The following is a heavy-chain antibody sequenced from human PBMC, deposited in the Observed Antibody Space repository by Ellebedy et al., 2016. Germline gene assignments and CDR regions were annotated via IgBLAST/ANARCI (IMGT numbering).Heavy chain of an antibody. CDR2: IKEDGSAK. CDR1: GFTFSTFW. D-gene: IGHD2-2*02. Sequence: GESLKISCAASGFTFSTFWMTWVRQAPGKGLEWVANIKEDGSAKHYVDSVKGRFTISRDNAKNSLYLRMNSLRAEDTAVYYCARDCSSTSCYRGGWFDPWGQGTLVTVSS. J-gene: IGHJ5*02. V-gene: IGHV3-7*03. CDR3: ARDCSSTSCYRGGWFDP.